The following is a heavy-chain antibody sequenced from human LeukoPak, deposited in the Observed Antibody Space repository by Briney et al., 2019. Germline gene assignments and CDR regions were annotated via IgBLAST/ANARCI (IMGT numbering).Heavy chain of an antibody. Sequence: GGSLRLSCAASGLTLSSYWMHWVRQAPGKGLVWVSHINTDGTATTYTDSVKGRFTISRDNAKNTLYLQMNSLRAEDTAVYYCVRDSNLSFDYWGQGALVTVSS. D-gene: IGHD1-14*01. CDR1: GLTLSSYW. J-gene: IGHJ4*02. CDR3: VRDSNLSFDY. CDR2: INTDGTAT. V-gene: IGHV3-74*01.